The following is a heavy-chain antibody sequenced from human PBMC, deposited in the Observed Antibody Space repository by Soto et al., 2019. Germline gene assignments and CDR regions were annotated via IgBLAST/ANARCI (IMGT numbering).Heavy chain of an antibody. V-gene: IGHV1-2*02. D-gene: IGHD5-12*01. CDR1: GYSFTGYY. CDR2: VNPNSGAT. CDR3: ARDFVSTIGDFDY. J-gene: IGHJ4*02. Sequence: QVQLVQSGAEVKKPGASVKVSCKASGYSFTGYYIHWVRQAPGQGLEWVGWVNPNSGATNYAQKCQGRVTRTRCTSISTAYMEVRRLTSDDTAVYYCARDFVSTIGDFDYWGQGTLVTVSS.